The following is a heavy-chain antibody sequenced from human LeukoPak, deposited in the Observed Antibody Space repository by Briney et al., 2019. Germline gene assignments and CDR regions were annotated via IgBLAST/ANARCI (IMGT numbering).Heavy chain of an antibody. CDR2: MNTDGSVT. CDR3: ARGPPLFDP. CDR1: GFTFSSYW. V-gene: IGHV3-74*01. J-gene: IGHJ5*02. Sequence: GGSLRLSCAASGFTFSSYWMYWVRQAPGKGLVWVSRMNTDGSVTTYADSVKGRFTISRDNAKNTLYLQMSSLRAEDTALYYCARGPPLFDPWGQGTLVTVSS.